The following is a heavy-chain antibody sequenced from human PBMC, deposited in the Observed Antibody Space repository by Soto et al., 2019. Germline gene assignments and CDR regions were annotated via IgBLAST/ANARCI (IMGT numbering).Heavy chain of an antibody. J-gene: IGHJ4*02. CDR2: ISGSGGST. CDR1: GFTFSSYA. CDR3: AKDSPQRLTMIVVVPNAYFDY. D-gene: IGHD3-22*01. Sequence: EVQLLESGGGLVQPGGSLRLSCAASGFTFSSYAMSWVRQAPGKGLEWVSAISGSGGSTYYADSGKGRFTISRDNSKNTLYLQMNRLRAEDTAVYYCAKDSPQRLTMIVVVPNAYFDYWGRGSLVAVSA. V-gene: IGHV3-23*01.